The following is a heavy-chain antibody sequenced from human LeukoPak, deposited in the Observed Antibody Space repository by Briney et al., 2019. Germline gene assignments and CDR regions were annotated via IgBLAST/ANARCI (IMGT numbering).Heavy chain of an antibody. J-gene: IGHJ4*02. CDR1: GGTFSNYA. CDR3: AREGYDILTGYLQVDY. Sequence: VASVKVSCKASGGTFSNYAISWVRQAPGQGLEWMGGIIPIFGTANYAQKFQGRVTITADKSTSTAYMELSSLRSEDTAVYYCAREGYDILTGYLQVDYWGQGTLVTVSS. D-gene: IGHD3-9*01. V-gene: IGHV1-69*06. CDR2: IIPIFGTA.